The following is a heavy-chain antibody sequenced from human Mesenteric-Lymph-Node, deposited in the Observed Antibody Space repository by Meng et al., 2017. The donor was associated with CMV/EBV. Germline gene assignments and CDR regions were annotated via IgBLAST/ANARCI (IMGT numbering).Heavy chain of an antibody. CDR2: ISSSGSTM. V-gene: IGHV3-11*04. D-gene: IGHD5-24*01. Sequence: GESLKISCAASGFTFRDYHMSWIRQAPGKGLEWVSYISSSGSTMYYADSVRGRFTISRDNAKNSLYLQMSSLRAEDTAVYYCARLFLESYYYAMDVWGQGTTVTVSS. CDR3: ARLFLESYYYAMDV. CDR1: GFTFRDYH. J-gene: IGHJ6*02.